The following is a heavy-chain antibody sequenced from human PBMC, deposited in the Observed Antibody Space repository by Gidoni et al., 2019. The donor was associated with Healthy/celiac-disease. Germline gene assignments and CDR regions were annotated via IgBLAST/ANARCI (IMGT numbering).Heavy chain of an antibody. CDR3: ARDDRVRDQYGMDV. V-gene: IGHV4-34*01. CDR1: GGSFSGYY. J-gene: IGHJ6*02. D-gene: IGHD2-2*01. CDR2: INHSGST. Sequence: QVQLQQWGAGLLKPSETMSLTCAVYGGSFSGYYWSWIRRPPGKGLEWIAEINHSGSTSYKPSLKSRVTISVDISKNQFSLKLSSVTAADTAVYYCARDDRVRDQYGMDVWGPGTTVTVSS.